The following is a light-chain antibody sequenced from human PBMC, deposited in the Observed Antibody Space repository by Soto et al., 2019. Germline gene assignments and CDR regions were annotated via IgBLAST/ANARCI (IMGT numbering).Light chain of an antibody. J-gene: IGKJ1*01. V-gene: IGKV1-39*01. CDR1: QSISNH. CDR2: AAS. Sequence: DIQMTQSPSSLSASPGDRVTLACRASQSISNHLNWYQHKPGKAPKLLIFAASSLQSGVPSRFSGSGSGPDFTLTISSLQPEDFATYYCQQSNSYPPTFGQGTKVDIK. CDR3: QQSNSYPPT.